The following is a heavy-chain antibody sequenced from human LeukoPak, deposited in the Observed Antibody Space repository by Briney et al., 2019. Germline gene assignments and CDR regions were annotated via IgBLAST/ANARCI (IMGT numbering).Heavy chain of an antibody. CDR2: IRYDGSNK. CDR3: ARDQELLNYFDY. CDR1: GFTFSSYG. J-gene: IGHJ4*02. V-gene: IGHV3-30*02. Sequence: GGSLRLSCAASGFTFSSYGMHWVRQAPGKGLEWVAFIRYDGSNKYYADSVKGRFTISRDNSKNTLYLQMNSLRAEDTAVYYCARDQELLNYFDYWGQGTLVTVSS. D-gene: IGHD1-26*01.